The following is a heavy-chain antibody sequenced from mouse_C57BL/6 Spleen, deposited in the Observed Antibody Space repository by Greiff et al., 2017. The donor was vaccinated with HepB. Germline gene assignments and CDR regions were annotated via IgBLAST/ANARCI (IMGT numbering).Heavy chain of an antibody. CDR2: IYPGDGDT. J-gene: IGHJ2*01. Sequence: VQLQQSGPELVKPGASVKISCKASGYAFSSSWMNWVKQRPGKGLEWIGRIYPGDGDTNYNGKFKGKATLTADKSSSTVYMQLSSLTSEDSAVYFCARSDYGSSYFDYWGQGTTLTVSS. CDR1: GYAFSSSW. V-gene: IGHV1-82*01. CDR3: ARSDYGSSYFDY. D-gene: IGHD1-1*01.